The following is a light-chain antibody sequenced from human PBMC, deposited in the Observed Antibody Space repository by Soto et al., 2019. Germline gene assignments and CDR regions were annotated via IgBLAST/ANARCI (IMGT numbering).Light chain of an antibody. J-gene: IGLJ2*01. CDR2: EVS. V-gene: IGLV2-8*01. Sequence: QSVLTQPPSASGSPGQSVTISCTGTSSDVGGYNYVSWYQQHPGKAPKLMIYEVSKRPSGVPDRFSGSKSGNTASPTVSGLQAEDEADYYCSSYAGSAVVFGGGTKLTVL. CDR1: SSDVGGYNY. CDR3: SSYAGSAVV.